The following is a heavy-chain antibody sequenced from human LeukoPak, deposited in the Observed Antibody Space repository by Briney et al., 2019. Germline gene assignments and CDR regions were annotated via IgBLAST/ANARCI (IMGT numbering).Heavy chain of an antibody. J-gene: IGHJ4*02. Sequence: GASVKVSCKASGYTFTGYYMHWVRQAPGQGLEWMGRINPNSGGTNYAQKFQGRVTMTRDTSISTAYMELSRLRSDDTAVYYCAGGGNCSSTSCYRYWGQGTLVTVSS. V-gene: IGHV1-2*06. CDR3: AGGGNCSSTSCYRY. D-gene: IGHD2-2*01. CDR2: INPNSGGT. CDR1: GYTFTGYY.